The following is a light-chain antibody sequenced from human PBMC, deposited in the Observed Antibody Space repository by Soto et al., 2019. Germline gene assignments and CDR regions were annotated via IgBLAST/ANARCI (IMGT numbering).Light chain of an antibody. Sequence: IQMTQSPSTLSASVGDRVTITCRASQSVSSWLAWYQQKPGKAPRLLIYDVSILESGVPSRFSGSGSGTEFTLTISSLQPDDSATYYCQQYSIIWTFGQGTKVDIK. CDR3: QQYSIIWT. CDR2: DVS. CDR1: QSVSSW. V-gene: IGKV1-5*01. J-gene: IGKJ1*01.